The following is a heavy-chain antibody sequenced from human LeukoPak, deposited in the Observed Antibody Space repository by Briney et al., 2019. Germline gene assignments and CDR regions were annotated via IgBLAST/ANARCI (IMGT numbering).Heavy chain of an antibody. J-gene: IGHJ4*02. D-gene: IGHD5/OR15-5a*01. V-gene: IGHV4-59*01. CDR2: IYYSGST. Sequence: SETLSPTCTVSARSISSYYWSWIRQPPGKGLEWNGYIYYSGSTNYNPSLKSRVTISVDTSKNQFSLKLSSVTAADTAVYYCARGVNEDYLDYWGQGTLVTVSS. CDR3: ARGVNEDYLDY. CDR1: ARSISSYY.